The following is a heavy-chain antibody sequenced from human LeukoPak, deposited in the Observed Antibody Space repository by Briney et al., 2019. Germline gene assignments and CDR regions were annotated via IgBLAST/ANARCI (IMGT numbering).Heavy chain of an antibody. V-gene: IGHV1-69*05. CDR3: ARDRSRQQLVRGNAFDI. Sequence: SVKVSCKASGGTFSSYAISWVRQAPGQGLEWMGGIIPIFGTANYAQKFQGRVTITTDESTSTAYMELSSLRSEDTAVYYCARDRSRQQLVRGNAFDIWGQGTMVTVSS. J-gene: IGHJ3*02. CDR1: GGTFSSYA. D-gene: IGHD6-13*01. CDR2: IIPIFGTA.